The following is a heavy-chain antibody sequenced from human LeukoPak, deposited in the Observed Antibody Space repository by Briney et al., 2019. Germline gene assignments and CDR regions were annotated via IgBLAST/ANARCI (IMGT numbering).Heavy chain of an antibody. CDR2: IYYSGST. V-gene: IGHV4-31*03. Sequence: SETLSLTCTVSGGSISSGGYYWSWIRQHPGKGLEWIGYIYYSGSTYYNPSLKGRVTISVDTSKNQFSLKLSSVTAADTAVYYCARVGCSGGSCYSHPKRYFDYWGQGTLVTVSS. CDR3: ARVGCSGGSCYSHPKRYFDY. D-gene: IGHD2-15*01. CDR1: GGSISSGGYY. J-gene: IGHJ4*02.